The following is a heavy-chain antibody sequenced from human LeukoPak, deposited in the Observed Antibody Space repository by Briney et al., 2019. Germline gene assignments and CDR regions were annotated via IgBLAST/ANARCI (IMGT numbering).Heavy chain of an antibody. CDR3: ASEPTVTTVVTRDY. CDR2: ISSSGSTI. CDR1: GFTFSDYY. J-gene: IGHJ4*02. D-gene: IGHD4-23*01. Sequence: PGGSLRLSCAASGFTFSDYYMSWIRQAPGKGLEWVSYISSSGSTIYYADSVKGRFTISRDNAKNTLYLQMNSLRAEDTAVYYCASEPTVTTVVTRDYWGQGTLVTVSS. V-gene: IGHV3-11*04.